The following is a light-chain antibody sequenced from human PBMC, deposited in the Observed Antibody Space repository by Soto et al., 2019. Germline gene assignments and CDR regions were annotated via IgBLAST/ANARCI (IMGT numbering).Light chain of an antibody. CDR1: SSDVGGYNF. Sequence: QSALTQPPSASGSPGQSVTISCTGTSSDVGGYNFVSWYQQHPGKAPQLIIYEVTKRPSGVPDRFSGSKSGNTASLTVSGLQAEDEADYCCSSYAATNNYVFGSGTKLTVL. V-gene: IGLV2-8*01. J-gene: IGLJ1*01. CDR2: EVT. CDR3: SSYAATNNYV.